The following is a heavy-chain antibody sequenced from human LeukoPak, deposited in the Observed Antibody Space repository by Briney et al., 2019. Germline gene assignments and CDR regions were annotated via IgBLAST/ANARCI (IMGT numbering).Heavy chain of an antibody. Sequence: GGSLRLSCAASGFTFSSYSMNWVRQAPGKGLEWVSYISSSSSTIYYADSVKGRFTISRDNAKNSLYLQMNSLRTEDTAVYYCASNSKIRGKGTDYWGQGTLVTVSS. CDR2: ISSSSSTI. D-gene: IGHD2/OR15-2a*01. CDR3: ASNSKIRGKGTDY. J-gene: IGHJ4*02. V-gene: IGHV3-48*04. CDR1: GFTFSSYS.